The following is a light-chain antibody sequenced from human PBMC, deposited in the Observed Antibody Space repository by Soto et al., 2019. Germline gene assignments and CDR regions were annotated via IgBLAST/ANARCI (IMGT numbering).Light chain of an antibody. V-gene: IGLV2-8*01. CDR1: SSDVGGYNY. CDR3: SSYAGSNNLV. Sequence: QSALTQPPSASGSPGQSVTISCTGTSSDVGGYNYVSWYQQHQGKAPKLMIYEVSKRPSGVPDRFSGSKSGNTASLTVSGLQTEDEADYYCSSYAGSNNLVFGGGTKRTVL. CDR2: EVS. J-gene: IGLJ3*02.